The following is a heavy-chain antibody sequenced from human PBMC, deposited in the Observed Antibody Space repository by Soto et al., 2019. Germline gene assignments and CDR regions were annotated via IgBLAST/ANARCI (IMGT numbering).Heavy chain of an antibody. CDR1: GFTVCNTY. CDR2: IYSGGDT. Sequence: GGSLRLSCAASGFTVCNTYMSWVRQAPGKGLEWVSIIYSGGDTYYADSVKGRFTVSRDNSKNTLYLQMNSLRADDTAIYYCARLWWFDPWGQGTLVTVSS. V-gene: IGHV3-53*01. CDR3: ARLWWFDP. J-gene: IGHJ5*02. D-gene: IGHD3-10*01.